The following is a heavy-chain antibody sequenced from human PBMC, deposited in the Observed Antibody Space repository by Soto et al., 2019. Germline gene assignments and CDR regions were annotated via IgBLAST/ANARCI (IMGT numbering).Heavy chain of an antibody. J-gene: IGHJ4*02. Sequence: SETLSLTCAVSGGSFTSNNWWTWVSQPPGQGLEWIGGIYRTESTNYNPSLKSRVTRSLDKSENQFSLKVTSLTAADTAVYYCASRDPGTSVDYWGQVTLVTVSS. CDR3: ASRDPGTSVDY. CDR1: GGSFTSNNW. CDR2: IYRTEST. V-gene: IGHV4-4*02. D-gene: IGHD1-7*01.